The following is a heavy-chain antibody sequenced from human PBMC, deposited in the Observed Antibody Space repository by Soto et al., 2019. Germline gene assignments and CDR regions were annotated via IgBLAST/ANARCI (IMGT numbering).Heavy chain of an antibody. J-gene: IGHJ5*02. V-gene: IGHV4-30-4*01. CDR2: INHRGSV. D-gene: IGHD4-4*01. Sequence: QVQLQESGPGLVKPSETLSLTCAVSGASISSGDYYWSWIRQPPGKGLEWIGFINHRGSVDYNPSPKSRVTLSLDTSQDEFALNLRYVTAADPAVYYCGRRSNYLEGRRFGPWGQGTLVTVSS. CDR3: GRRSNYLEGRRFGP. CDR1: GASISSGDYY.